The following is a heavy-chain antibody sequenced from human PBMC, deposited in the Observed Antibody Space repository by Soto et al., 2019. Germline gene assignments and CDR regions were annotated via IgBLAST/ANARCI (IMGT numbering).Heavy chain of an antibody. J-gene: IGHJ4*02. CDR3: AKGGYNYGFLFDC. CDR2: IDNSGGIT. D-gene: IGHD5-18*01. V-gene: IGHV3-23*05. CDR1: GFTFSTYA. Sequence: GGSLRLSCAASGFTFSTYAMSWVRQAPGKGLEWVSTIDNSGGITYYADSVKGRFTISRDNSKNTLYLQMNSLRAEDTAVYYCAKGGYNYGFLFDCWGQGTLVTVPQ.